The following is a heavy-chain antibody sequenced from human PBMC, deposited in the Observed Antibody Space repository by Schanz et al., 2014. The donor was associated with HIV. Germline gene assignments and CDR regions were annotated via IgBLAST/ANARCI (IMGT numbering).Heavy chain of an antibody. CDR2: ISYDGSNK. CDR3: AKGTIFHGDCLDY. Sequence: VQLVESGGGLVKPGGSLRLSCAASGFNFRIFGMHWVRQAPGKGLEWVAVISYDGSNKYYADSVKGRFTFSRDNSKNTLYLQMNSLRGEDTAVYYCAKGTIFHGDCLDYWGQGTLVTVSS. D-gene: IGHD4-17*01. V-gene: IGHV3-30*19. CDR1: GFNFRIFG. J-gene: IGHJ4*02.